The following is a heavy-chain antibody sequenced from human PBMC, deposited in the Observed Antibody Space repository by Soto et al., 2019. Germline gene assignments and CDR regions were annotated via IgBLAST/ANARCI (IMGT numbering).Heavy chain of an antibody. V-gene: IGHV4-59*01. CDR2: IYYSGST. J-gene: IGHJ6*02. CDR3: ARDFSSSWYLNYYGMDV. CDR1: GGSISSYY. Sequence: LSLTCTVSGGSISSYYWSWIRQPPGKGLEWIGYIYYSGSTNYNPSLKSRVTISVDTSKNQFSLKLSSVTAADTAVYYCARDFSSSWYLNYYGMDVWGQGTTVTVSS. D-gene: IGHD6-13*01.